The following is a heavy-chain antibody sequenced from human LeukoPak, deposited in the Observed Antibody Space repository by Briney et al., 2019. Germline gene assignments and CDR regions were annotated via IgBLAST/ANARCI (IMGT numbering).Heavy chain of an antibody. J-gene: IGHJ6*03. D-gene: IGHD3-10*01. CDR2: INPNSGGT. CDR1: GYTFTGYY. Sequence: ASVKVSCKASGYTFTGYYMHRVRQAPGQGLEWMGWINPNSGGTNYAQKFQGRVTTTRDTSISTAYMELSRLRSDDTAVYYCARESMVRGVIISLYYMDVWGKGTTVTVSS. V-gene: IGHV1-2*02. CDR3: ARESMVRGVIISLYYMDV.